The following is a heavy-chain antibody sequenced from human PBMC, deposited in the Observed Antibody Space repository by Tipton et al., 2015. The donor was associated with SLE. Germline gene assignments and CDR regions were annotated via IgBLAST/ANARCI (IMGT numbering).Heavy chain of an antibody. V-gene: IGHV4-39*07. CDR1: GGSISSSSYY. CDR3: ASSNGYSSSRYGPYNWFDP. J-gene: IGHJ5*02. Sequence: TLSLTCTVSGGSISSSSYYWGWIRQPPGKGLEWIGSIYYSGSTYYNPSLKSRVTISVDTSKNQFSLKLSSVTAADTAVYYCASSNGYSSSRYGPYNWFDPWGQGTLVTVSS. D-gene: IGHD6-13*01. CDR2: IYYSGST.